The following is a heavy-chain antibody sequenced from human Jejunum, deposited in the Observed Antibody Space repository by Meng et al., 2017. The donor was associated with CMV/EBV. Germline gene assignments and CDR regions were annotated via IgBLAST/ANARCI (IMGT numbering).Heavy chain of an antibody. J-gene: IGHJ4*02. CDR1: GFTVSRNC. CDR3: ARRDEGYGPFDY. Sequence: EVQLVESGGGWIQPGGSLILSCVVSGFTVSRNCMNWVRQAPGKGLEWVSVIYSGGSTYYADSVKGRFTISRDNSKNMLYLQMNSLRAEDTAVYYCARRDEGYGPFDYWGQGTLVTVSS. D-gene: IGHD3-10*01. CDR2: IYSGGST. V-gene: IGHV3-53*01.